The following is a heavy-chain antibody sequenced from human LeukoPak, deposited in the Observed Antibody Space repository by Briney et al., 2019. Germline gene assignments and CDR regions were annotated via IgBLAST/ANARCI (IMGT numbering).Heavy chain of an antibody. CDR3: ARGGIAAAGIPYYYYYMDV. V-gene: IGHV1-46*01. J-gene: IGHJ6*03. D-gene: IGHD6-13*01. Sequence: ASVKVSCKASGCTFTSYYMHWVRQAPGQGLEWMGIINPSGGSTSYAQKFQGRVTMTRDTSTSTVYMELSSLRSEDTAVYYCARGGIAAAGIPYYYYYMDVWGKGTTVTVSS. CDR2: INPSGGST. CDR1: GCTFTSYY.